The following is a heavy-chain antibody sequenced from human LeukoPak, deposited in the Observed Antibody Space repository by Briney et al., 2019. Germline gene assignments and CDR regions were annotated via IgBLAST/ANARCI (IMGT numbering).Heavy chain of an antibody. CDR1: GYSISSGYY. CDR2: IYHSGST. CDR3: TPGPGGAFDI. V-gene: IGHV4-38-2*01. Sequence: SETLSLTCAVSGYSISSGYYWGWIRQPPGKGLEWIGSIYHSGSTYYNPSLKSRVTISVDTSKNQFSLKLSSVTAADTAVYYCTPGPGGAFDIWGQGTMVTVSS. J-gene: IGHJ3*02. D-gene: IGHD3-16*01.